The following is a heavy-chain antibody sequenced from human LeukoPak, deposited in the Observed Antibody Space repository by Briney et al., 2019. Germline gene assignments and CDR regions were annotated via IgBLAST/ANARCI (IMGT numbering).Heavy chain of an antibody. CDR3: ARVKCSGGSCYEIDY. CDR2: IIHIFGTA. V-gene: IGHV1-69*13. J-gene: IGHJ4*02. Sequence: SVKVSCKASGGTFSSYAISWVRQPPGQGLEWMGGIIHIFGTANYAQKFQGRVTITADESTSTAYMELSSLRSEDTAVYYCARVKCSGGSCYEIDYWGQGTLVTVSS. D-gene: IGHD2-15*01. CDR1: GGTFSSYA.